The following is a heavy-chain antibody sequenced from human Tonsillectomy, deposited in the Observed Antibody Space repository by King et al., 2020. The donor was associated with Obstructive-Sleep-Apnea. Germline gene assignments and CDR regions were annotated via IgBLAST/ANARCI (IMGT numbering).Heavy chain of an antibody. CDR1: GFTFDDYA. J-gene: IGHJ4*02. CDR3: GKQAVNYSLPLITTYHFDY. D-gene: IGHD3-22*01. Sequence: VQLVESGGGLVQPGRSLRLSCAASGFTFDDYAMHWVRQAPGKGLEWVSGTSWNSISIGYADSVKGRFTISGDNAKNSLYLQMNSLRAKDTALYYCGKQAVNYSLPLITTYHFDYWVQGTLVTVSS. CDR2: TSWNSISI. V-gene: IGHV3-9*01.